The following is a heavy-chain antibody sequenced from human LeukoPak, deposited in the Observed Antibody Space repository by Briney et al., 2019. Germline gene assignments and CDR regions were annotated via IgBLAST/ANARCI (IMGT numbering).Heavy chain of an antibody. V-gene: IGHV1-2*02. CDR3: ARDPTYGDGDDY. Sequence: ASVKVSCKASGYTFTGYYMHWVRQAPGQGLEWMGWINPNSGGTNYAQKLQGRVTMTTDTSTSTAYMELRSLRSDDTAVYYCARDPTYGDGDDYWGQGTLVTVSS. D-gene: IGHD4-17*01. CDR1: GYTFTGYY. J-gene: IGHJ4*02. CDR2: INPNSGGT.